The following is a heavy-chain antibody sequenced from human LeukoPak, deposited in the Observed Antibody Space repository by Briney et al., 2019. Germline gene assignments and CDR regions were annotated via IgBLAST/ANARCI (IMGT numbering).Heavy chain of an antibody. CDR2: INSDGSST. J-gene: IGHJ6*03. Sequence: PGGSLRLSCAASGFTFSNAWMSWVRQAPGKGLVWVSRINSDGSSTSYADSVKGRFTISRDNAKNTLYLQMNSLRDEDTAVYYCAKIFSSDYMDVWGKGTTVTVSS. V-gene: IGHV3-74*01. CDR3: AKIFSSDYMDV. CDR1: GFTFSNAW. D-gene: IGHD2/OR15-2a*01.